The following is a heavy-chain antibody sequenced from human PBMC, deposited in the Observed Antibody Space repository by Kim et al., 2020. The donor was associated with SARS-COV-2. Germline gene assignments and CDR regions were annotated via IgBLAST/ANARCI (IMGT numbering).Heavy chain of an antibody. J-gene: IGHJ4*02. Sequence: YYADSVKGRLTVSRDNSKSTLWLQMTSLRGEDTAIYYCARDLRAAAFEYWGQGTLVTVSS. CDR3: ARDLRAAAFEY. D-gene: IGHD6-13*01. V-gene: IGHV3-33*01.